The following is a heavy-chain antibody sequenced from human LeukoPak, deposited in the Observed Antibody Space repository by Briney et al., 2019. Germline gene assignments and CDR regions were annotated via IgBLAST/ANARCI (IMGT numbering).Heavy chain of an antibody. D-gene: IGHD1-26*01. CDR3: ARDYYRDGYYFDY. V-gene: IGHV3-30*04. CDR2: ISYDGSNK. Sequence: PGRSLRLSCAASGFTFSSYAMHWVRQAPGKGLEWVAVISYDGSNKYYADSAKGRFTISRDNSKNTLYLQMNSLRAEDTAVYYCARDYYRDGYYFDYWGQGTLVTVSS. J-gene: IGHJ4*02. CDR1: GFTFSSYA.